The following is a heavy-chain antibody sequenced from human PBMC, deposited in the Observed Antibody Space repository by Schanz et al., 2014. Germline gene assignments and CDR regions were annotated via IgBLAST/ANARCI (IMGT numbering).Heavy chain of an antibody. CDR2: ISGSGGST. V-gene: IGHV3-23*04. D-gene: IGHD1-20*01. Sequence: EVQLVESGGGLVQPGGSLRLSCAASGFSVGNKYMNWVRQAPGKGLEWVSAISGSGGSTYYADSVKGRFTISRDNSKNTLYLQMNSLRAEDTAVYYCANNWNLDYWGQGTLXTVSS. CDR1: GFSVGNKY. J-gene: IGHJ4*02. CDR3: ANNWNLDY.